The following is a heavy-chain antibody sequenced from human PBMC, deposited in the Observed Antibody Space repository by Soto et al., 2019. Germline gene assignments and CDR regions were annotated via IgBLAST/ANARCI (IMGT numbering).Heavy chain of an antibody. CDR2: INPSGGST. CDR1: GYTFTSYY. D-gene: IGHD2-15*01. V-gene: IGHV1-46*01. CDR3: ARGGCSGGSCYPARKYNKPYGMDA. J-gene: IGHJ6*02. Sequence: ASVKVSCKASGYTFTSYYMHWVRQAPGQGLEWMGIINPSGGSTSYAQKFQGRVTMTRDTSTSTVYMELSSLRSEDTAVYYCARGGCSGGSCYPARKYNKPYGMDAWGQGTTVTVSS.